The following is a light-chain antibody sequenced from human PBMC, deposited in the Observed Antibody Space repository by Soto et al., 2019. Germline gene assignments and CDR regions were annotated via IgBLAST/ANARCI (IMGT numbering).Light chain of an antibody. CDR1: QGISNY. Sequence: DIQMTHSPSSLSASVGDRVTITFRASQGISNYLAWYQQKPGKVPTLLIYAASTLQSGVPSRFSGSGSGTDFTRTISSLQTADVATYYGQKYNSAPCAFGKGTKVEIK. J-gene: IGKJ1*01. V-gene: IGKV1-27*01. CDR2: AAS. CDR3: QKYNSAPCA.